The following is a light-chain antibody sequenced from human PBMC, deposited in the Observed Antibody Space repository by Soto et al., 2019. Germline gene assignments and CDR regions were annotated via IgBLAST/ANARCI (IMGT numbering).Light chain of an antibody. Sequence: PAERVALSFRACQSVSSXYLXXYXXKXGXXXRXXXYESSNRATGIPARFSGSGYGTDFILTISSLEPEDVAVYYCQQRSNWHQTVGQGNKVDI. J-gene: IGKJ1*01. CDR3: QQRSNWHQT. V-gene: IGKV3D-20*02. CDR2: ESS. CDR1: QSVSSXY.